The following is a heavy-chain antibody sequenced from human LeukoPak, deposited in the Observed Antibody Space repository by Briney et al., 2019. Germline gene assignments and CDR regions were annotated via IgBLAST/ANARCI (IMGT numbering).Heavy chain of an antibody. D-gene: IGHD3-3*01. CDR3: AKDIDFYYFYYYMDV. V-gene: IGHV3-23*01. Sequence: GGSLRLSCAASVFTFSSYAMSWVRQAPGKGLEWVSAISGSGGSTYYADSVKGRFTISRDNAKNSLYLQMNSLRAEDTALYYCAKDIDFYYFYYYMDVWGKGTTVTISS. J-gene: IGHJ6*03. CDR1: VFTFSSYA. CDR2: ISGSGGST.